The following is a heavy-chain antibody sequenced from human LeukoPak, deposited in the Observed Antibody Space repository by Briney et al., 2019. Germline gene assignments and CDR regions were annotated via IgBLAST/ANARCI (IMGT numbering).Heavy chain of an antibody. CDR2: ISHDSTTI. J-gene: IGHJ4*02. D-gene: IGHD5-24*01. CDR1: GFIFRDSA. CDR3: ARATRNGYDY. Sequence: GGSLRLSCAASGFIFRDSAKSGGPQAPGEGPEWVSHISHDSTTIYYKDSVEGRFTMSRDNARTSLYLQMTSLRAEDTAMYYCARATRNGYDYWGQGTLFTVSS. V-gene: IGHV3-48*04.